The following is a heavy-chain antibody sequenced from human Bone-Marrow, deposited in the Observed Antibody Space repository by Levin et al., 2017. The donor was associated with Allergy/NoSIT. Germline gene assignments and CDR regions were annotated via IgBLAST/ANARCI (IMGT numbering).Heavy chain of an antibody. CDR3: AKDQQWELRGGWFDP. J-gene: IGHJ5*02. V-gene: IGHV3-9*01. CDR2: ISWNSGSI. D-gene: IGHD1-26*01. Sequence: PGGSLRLSCAASGFTFDDYAMHWVRQAPGKGLEWVSGISWNSGSIGYADSVKGRFTISRDNAKNSLYLQMNSLRAEDTALYYCAKDQQWELRGGWFDPWGQGTLVTVSS. CDR1: GFTFDDYA.